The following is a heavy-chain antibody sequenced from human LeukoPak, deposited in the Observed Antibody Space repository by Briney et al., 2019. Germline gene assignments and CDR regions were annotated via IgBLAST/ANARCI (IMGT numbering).Heavy chain of an antibody. V-gene: IGHV3-48*03. CDR3: TTLGYHLDS. J-gene: IGHJ4*02. D-gene: IGHD3-22*01. CDR1: GFDFSAYE. Sequence: GGSLRLSCAASGFDFSAYEMNWVRQAPGKGLEWVAYFTGSDTTKYYADSVRGRFTISRDNAKNSLYLQMNSLRAEDTALYYCTTLGYHLDSWGQGTLVTVSS. CDR2: FTGSDTTK.